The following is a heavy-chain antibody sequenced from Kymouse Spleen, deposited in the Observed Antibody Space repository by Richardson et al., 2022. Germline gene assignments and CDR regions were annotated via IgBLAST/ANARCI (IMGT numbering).Heavy chain of an antibody. D-gene: IGHD3-10*01. J-gene: IGHJ5*02. Sequence: QVQLQQSGPGLVKPSQTLSLTCAISGDSVSSNSAAWNWIRQSPSRGLEWLGRTYYRSKWYNDYAVSVKSRITINPDTSKNQFSLQLNSVTPEDTAVYYCARERYLQYYYGSGSYSWFDPWGQGTLVTVSS. CDR1: GDSVSSNSAA. V-gene: IGHV6-1*01. CDR2: TYYRSKWYN. CDR3: ARERYLQYYYGSGSYSWFDP.